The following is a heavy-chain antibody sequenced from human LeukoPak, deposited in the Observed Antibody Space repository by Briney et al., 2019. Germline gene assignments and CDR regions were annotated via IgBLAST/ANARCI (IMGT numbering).Heavy chain of an antibody. V-gene: IGHV3-23*01. Sequence: GGSLRLSCAASGFTFSTYAMSWVRQAPGKGLEWVSGISGSGGSTFYADSVKGRFTISRDNSKNTLYLQMNSLRAEDTAVYYCARAKRGYYYYYMDVWGKGTTVTISS. CDR3: ARAKRGYYYYYMDV. J-gene: IGHJ6*03. CDR2: ISGSGGST. D-gene: IGHD3-10*01. CDR1: GFTFSTYA.